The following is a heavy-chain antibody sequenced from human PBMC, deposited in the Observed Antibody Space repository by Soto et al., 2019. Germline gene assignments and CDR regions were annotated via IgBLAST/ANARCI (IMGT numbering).Heavy chain of an antibody. CDR3: VRSFFCSGGSCYSISSH. J-gene: IGHJ4*02. Sequence: EVQLVESGGGLVQPGGSLRLSCAASGFTVSSNDMSWVRQAPGKGLEWVSVIYSGGGTYYADSVKGRFPSSRNNSKNTLDLQMNRLRDEDTAVYYCVRSFFCSGGSCYSISSHWGQGTLVTVSS. CDR2: IYSGGGT. V-gene: IGHV3-66*01. CDR1: GFTVSSND. D-gene: IGHD2-15*01.